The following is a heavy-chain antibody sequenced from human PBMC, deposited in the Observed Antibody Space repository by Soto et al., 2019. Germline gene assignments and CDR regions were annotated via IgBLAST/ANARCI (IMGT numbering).Heavy chain of an antibody. CDR1: GFTFSSYA. V-gene: IGHV3-23*01. Sequence: EVQLLESGGGLVQPGGSLRLSCAASGFTFSSYAMSWVRQAPGKGLEWVSAISGSGGSTYYADSVKGRFTISRDNSKNTLYLQMNSLRAEDTAVYYCARVQTCSSGFKGWFDPWGQGTLVTVSS. CDR2: ISGSGGST. J-gene: IGHJ5*02. D-gene: IGHD3-22*01. CDR3: ARVQTCSSGFKGWFDP.